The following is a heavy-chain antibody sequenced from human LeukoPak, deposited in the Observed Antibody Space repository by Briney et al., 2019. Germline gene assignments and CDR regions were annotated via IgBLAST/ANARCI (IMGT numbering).Heavy chain of an antibody. CDR1: GFTFSSYA. CDR3: AKSGAILLWFGELKTGSYYFDY. Sequence: GDSLKISCAASGFTFSSYAMSWVRQAPGKGLEWVSAISGSGGSTYYADSVKGRFTISRDNSKNTLYLQMNSLRAEDTAVYYCAKSGAILLWFGELKTGSYYFDYWGQGTLVTVSS. V-gene: IGHV3-23*01. CDR2: ISGSGGST. D-gene: IGHD3-10*01. J-gene: IGHJ4*02.